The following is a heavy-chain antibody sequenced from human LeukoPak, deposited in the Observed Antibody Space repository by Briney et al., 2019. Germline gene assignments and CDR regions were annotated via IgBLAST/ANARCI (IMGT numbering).Heavy chain of an antibody. CDR2: ISYVGSNK. CDR1: GFTFSSYG. D-gene: IGHD3-16*02. CDR3: AKSDDYVWGSYRH. J-gene: IGHJ4*02. Sequence: GRSLRLSCAASGFTFSSYGMHWVRQAPGKGLEWVAVISYVGSNKYYADSVKGRFTISRDNSKNTVYLQMKRLRGEEMGVYYCAKSDDYVWGSYRHWGQGTLVTVSS. V-gene: IGHV3-30*18.